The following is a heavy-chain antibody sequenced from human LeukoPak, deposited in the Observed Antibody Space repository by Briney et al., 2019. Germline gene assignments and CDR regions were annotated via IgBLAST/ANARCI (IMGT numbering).Heavy chain of an antibody. V-gene: IGHV3-64D*06. J-gene: IGHJ4*02. D-gene: IGHD6-19*01. CDR3: VKGQAVAGRFDY. CDR1: GFTFSSFD. Sequence: PGGSLRLSCSASGFTFSSFDMHWVRQAPGKGLEYVSGISSNGGGTYYADCVRGRFTISRDNSKNMLYLQMSSLRAEDTAVYYCVKGQAVAGRFDYWGQGTLVTVSS. CDR2: ISSNGGGT.